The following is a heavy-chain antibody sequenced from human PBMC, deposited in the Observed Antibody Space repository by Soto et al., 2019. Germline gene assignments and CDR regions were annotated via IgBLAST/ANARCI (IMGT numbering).Heavy chain of an antibody. Sequence: EVQLVESGGGLVQPGGSLTLSCAASGFTFSSYWMHWVRQSPGKGVVWVSRIDPDGRGTNYADSVKGRFTISRDNAKNTLYLQMNSLRPADTAVYYCARVGQGAWYFAIWGRCTLVTVAS. CDR1: GFTFSSYW. D-gene: IGHD3-16*01. CDR2: IDPDGRGT. CDR3: ARVGQGAWYFAI. J-gene: IGHJ2*01. V-gene: IGHV3-74*01.